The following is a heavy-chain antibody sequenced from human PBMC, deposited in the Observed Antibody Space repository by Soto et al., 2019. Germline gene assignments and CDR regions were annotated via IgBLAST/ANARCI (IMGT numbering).Heavy chain of an antibody. V-gene: IGHV3-23*01. D-gene: IGHD3-9*01. CDR1: GFTFSSYA. J-gene: IGHJ4*02. CDR3: ANHGSYYDILTGYFLFDY. Sequence: PGGSLRLSCAASGFTFSSYAMSWVRQAPGKGLEWVSAISGSGGSTYYADSVKGRFTISRDNSKNTLYLQMNSLRAEDTAVYYCANHGSYYDILTGYFLFDYRGQGTLVPVSS. CDR2: ISGSGGST.